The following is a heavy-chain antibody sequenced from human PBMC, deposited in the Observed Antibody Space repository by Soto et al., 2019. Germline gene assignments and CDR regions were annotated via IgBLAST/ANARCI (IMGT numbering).Heavy chain of an antibody. V-gene: IGHV1-18*01. CDR3: AREEGRMLYGSGSTIDY. CDR2: ISAYNGNT. Sequence: QVQLVQSGAEVKKPGASVKVSCKASGYTFTSYGISWVRQAPGQGLEWMGWISAYNGNTNYAQKLQGRVTMTTDTSTSTAYMELRSLRSDDTAVCYCAREEGRMLYGSGSTIDYWGQGTLVTVSS. CDR1: GYTFTSYG. D-gene: IGHD3-10*01. J-gene: IGHJ4*02.